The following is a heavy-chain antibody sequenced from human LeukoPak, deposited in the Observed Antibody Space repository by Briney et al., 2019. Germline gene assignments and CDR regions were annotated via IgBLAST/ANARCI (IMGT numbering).Heavy chain of an antibody. CDR3: ARVERDCSSTSCYVLGYYYYYGMDV. V-gene: IGHV3-48*03. CDR1: GFTFSSYE. D-gene: IGHD2-2*01. J-gene: IGHJ6*04. Sequence: GGSLTLSCAASGFTFSSYELNWVRPPPAKGLEWVSYISSSGSTIYYADSVKDRLIISRDNAKNSLYLQMNSLRAEDTAVYYCARVERDCSSTSCYVLGYYYYYGMDVWGKGTTVTVSS. CDR2: ISSSGSTI.